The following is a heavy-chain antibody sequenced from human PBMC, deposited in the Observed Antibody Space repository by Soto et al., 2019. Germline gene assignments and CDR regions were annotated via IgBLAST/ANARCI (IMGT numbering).Heavy chain of an antibody. CDR3: ARAKVVGVNYGMDV. CDR2: INRDGSVM. Sequence: RLVESGGGLVQPGGSLRLSCAAPGFNLSNFWMNWVRQAPGKGLEWVAHINRDGSVMDYVASVRGRFTISRDSAGNSVFLQMNSLRRDDAGVYYCARAKVVGVNYGMDVWGHGTTVSVSS. CDR1: GFNLSNFW. V-gene: IGHV3-7*04. J-gene: IGHJ6*02. D-gene: IGHD3-16*01.